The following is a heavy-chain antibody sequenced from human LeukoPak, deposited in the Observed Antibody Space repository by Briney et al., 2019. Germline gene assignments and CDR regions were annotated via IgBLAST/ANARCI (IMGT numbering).Heavy chain of an antibody. CDR3: ASDPRDGGQNV. V-gene: IGHV3-30*04. CDR2: ISYSGDNT. Sequence: GGSLRLSCAASGFDLNNYAMHWVRQAPGKGLEWVTLISYSGDNTYYADSVKGRFTFSRDKSKNTLFLQMDSLRPEDSAVYYCASDPRDGGQNVWGKGTTVIVSS. CDR1: GFDLNNYA. D-gene: IGHD5-24*01. J-gene: IGHJ6*04.